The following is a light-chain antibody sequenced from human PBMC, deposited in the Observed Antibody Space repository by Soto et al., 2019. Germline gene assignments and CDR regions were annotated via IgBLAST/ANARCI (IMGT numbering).Light chain of an antibody. CDR1: QSVSSN. CDR3: QQYNKWPPWT. V-gene: IGKV3-15*01. CDR2: DAS. J-gene: IGKJ1*01. Sequence: EIVMTQSPATLSVSPGDRATLSCRASQSVSSNLAWYQQKPGQAPRLLIYDASTRATGIPARFSGGGSGTEFTLTISSLQSEDFAVYYCQQYNKWPPWTFGQGTKVEIK.